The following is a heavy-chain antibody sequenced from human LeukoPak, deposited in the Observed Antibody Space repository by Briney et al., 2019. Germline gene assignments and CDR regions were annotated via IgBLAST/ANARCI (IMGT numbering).Heavy chain of an antibody. V-gene: IGHV3-30*02. CDR3: AKEPAPYSNYVNRFDP. CDR1: GFTFSSYG. D-gene: IGHD4-11*01. J-gene: IGHJ5*02. Sequence: GGSLRLSCAASGFTFSSYGMHWVRQAPGKGLEWVAFIRYDGSNKYYADSVKGRFTISRDNSKNTLYLQMNSLRAEDTAVYYCAKEPAPYSNYVNRFDPWGQGTLVTVSS. CDR2: IRYDGSNK.